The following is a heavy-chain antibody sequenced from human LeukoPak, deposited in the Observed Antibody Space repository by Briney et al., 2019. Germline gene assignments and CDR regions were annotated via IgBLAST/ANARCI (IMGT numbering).Heavy chain of an antibody. D-gene: IGHD3-16*01. J-gene: IGHJ2*01. CDR1: GGSISSYF. Sequence: SETLSLTCTVSGGSISSYFWSWIRQPPGQGLEWIGCIYYTGSTNHHPSLESRVTISVDTSKNQFSLKLSSVTAADTAVYYCARARHGGIMDYWYFDLWGRGTLVTVSS. CDR2: IYYTGST. CDR3: ARARHGGIMDYWYFDL. V-gene: IGHV4-59*01.